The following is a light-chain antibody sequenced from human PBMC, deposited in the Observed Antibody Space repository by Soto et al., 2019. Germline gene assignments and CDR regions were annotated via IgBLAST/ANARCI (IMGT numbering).Light chain of an antibody. CDR3: QQYGSET. Sequence: EIVLTQSPGTLSLSPGERATLSCRASQSVSSSYLAWYQQKPGQAPRLLIYGASSRATGIPDRFSGSGSGTDFTLTISRLEPEDFAVYYCQQYGSETVGQGTKLEIK. V-gene: IGKV3-20*01. CDR1: QSVSSSY. CDR2: GAS. J-gene: IGKJ2*01.